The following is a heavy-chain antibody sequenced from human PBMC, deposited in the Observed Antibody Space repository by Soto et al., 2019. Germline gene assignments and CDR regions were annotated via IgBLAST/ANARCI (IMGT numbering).Heavy chain of an antibody. CDR3: AREFFYDGSGSSGFDY. Sequence: SETLSLTCTVSGGSISSYYWSWIRQPPGKGLEWIGYIYYSGSTNYNPSLKSRVTISVDTSKNQFSLKLSSVTAADTAVYYCAREFFYDGSGSSGFDYWGQGTLVTVSS. CDR2: IYYSGST. V-gene: IGHV4-59*01. J-gene: IGHJ4*02. CDR1: GGSISSYY. D-gene: IGHD3-10*01.